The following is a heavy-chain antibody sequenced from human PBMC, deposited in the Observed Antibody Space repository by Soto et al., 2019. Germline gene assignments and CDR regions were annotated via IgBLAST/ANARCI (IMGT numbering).Heavy chain of an antibody. V-gene: IGHV1-8*01. CDR2: MNPNSGNT. D-gene: IGHD2-15*01. J-gene: IGHJ4*02. Sequence: QAQLVQSGAEVKKPGASVKVSCKASGYTFTSYDINWVRQATGQGLEWMGWMNPNSGNTAYAQKFQGRVTMTRNTSISTAYMELSSLRSEDTAVYYCARERGCSGGSCYFFDYWGQGTLVTVSS. CDR3: ARERGCSGGSCYFFDY. CDR1: GYTFTSYD.